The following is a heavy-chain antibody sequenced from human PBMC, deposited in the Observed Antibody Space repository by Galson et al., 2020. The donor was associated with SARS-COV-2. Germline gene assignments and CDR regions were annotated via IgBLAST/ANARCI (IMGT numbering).Heavy chain of an antibody. CDR2: ISYDGNNE. D-gene: IGHD4-4*01. Sequence: GGSLRLSCAASGFTLSSYALQWVRQAPGKGLEWVALISYDGNNEYYADSVKGRFTISRDNSKNTLYLQMNSLRAEDSAVYYCARTTVTTVSRVFDMWGQGTMVTVSS. V-gene: IGHV3-30*04. CDR3: ARTTVTTVSRVFDM. CDR1: GFTLSSYA. J-gene: IGHJ3*02.